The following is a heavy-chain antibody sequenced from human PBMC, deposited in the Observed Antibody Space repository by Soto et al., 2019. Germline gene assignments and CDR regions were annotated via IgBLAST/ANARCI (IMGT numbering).Heavy chain of an antibody. CDR2: SRNKANSYST. J-gene: IGHJ4*02. CDR1: GFTFSDHY. CDR3: ARFSGSYTRGLDD. Sequence: EVQLVESGGGLVQPGGSLRLSCAASGFTFSDHYMDWVRQAPGKGLEWVGRSRNKANSYSTEYAASVKGRFTISRDDSKNSLYLQMNSLKTEDTAVYYCARFSGSYTRGLDDWGQGTLVTVSS. D-gene: IGHD1-26*01. V-gene: IGHV3-72*01.